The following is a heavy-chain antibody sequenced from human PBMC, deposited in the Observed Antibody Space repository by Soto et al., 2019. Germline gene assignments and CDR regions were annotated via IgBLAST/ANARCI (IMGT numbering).Heavy chain of an antibody. V-gene: IGHV3-66*01. J-gene: IGHJ6*03. Sequence: GGSLRLSCAASGFTVSSNYMSWVPQAPGKGLGGASVIYTGGRPYNADSVKGRFTTSKDNSKNTLYLQMNSLRAEDTAVYYCASPLGITIFGVVATGYYYMDVWGKGTTVTVSS. CDR1: GFTVSSNY. D-gene: IGHD3-3*01. CDR2: IYTGGRP. CDR3: ASPLGITIFGVVATGYYYMDV.